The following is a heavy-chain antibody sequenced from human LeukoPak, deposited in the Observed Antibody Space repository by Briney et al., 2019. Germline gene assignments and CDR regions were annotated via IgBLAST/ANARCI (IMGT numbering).Heavy chain of an antibody. Sequence: SETLSLTCAVSGGSISSGGYSWSWIRQPPGKGLEWIGYIYHSGSTYYNPSLKSRVTISVDRSKNQFSLKLSSVTAADTAVYYCARATHYDILTGYYGDWFDPWGQGTLVTVSS. CDR3: ARATHYDILTGYYGDWFDP. J-gene: IGHJ5*02. D-gene: IGHD3-9*01. CDR2: IYHSGST. V-gene: IGHV4-30-2*01. CDR1: GGSISSGGYS.